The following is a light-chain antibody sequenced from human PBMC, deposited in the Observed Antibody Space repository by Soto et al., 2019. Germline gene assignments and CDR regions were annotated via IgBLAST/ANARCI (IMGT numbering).Light chain of an antibody. V-gene: IGKV1-39*01. CDR2: AAS. CDR1: QNINNY. Sequence: DIQMTQSPSSLSASVGDRVTIAGRASQNINNYLNWYQQRPGKAPKLLIYAASTLQSGVPSRFSGSGSGTDFTLAISSLQPEDFATYYCQQSYIEPWGTCGQGTKVDIK. CDR3: QQSYIEPWGT. J-gene: IGKJ1*01.